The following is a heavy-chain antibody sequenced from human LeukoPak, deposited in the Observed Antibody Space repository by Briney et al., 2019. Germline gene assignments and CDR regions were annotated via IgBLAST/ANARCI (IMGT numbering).Heavy chain of an antibody. CDR1: GVYISSNNW. Sequence: SGTLSLTCAVSGVYISSNNWWSWVRQPPGKGLEWIGEIYHSGSTNYNPSLKSRVTISVDKSKNQFSLKLGSVTAADTAVYYCASSQGYYYDSSGYYYFYWGQGTLVTVSS. CDR2: IYHSGST. CDR3: ASSQGYYYDSSGYYYFY. J-gene: IGHJ4*02. D-gene: IGHD3-22*01. V-gene: IGHV4-4*02.